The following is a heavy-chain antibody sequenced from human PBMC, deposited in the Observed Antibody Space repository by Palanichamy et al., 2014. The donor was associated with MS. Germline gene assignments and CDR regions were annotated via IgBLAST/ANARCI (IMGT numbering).Heavy chain of an antibody. CDR3: SRDRTTPSNPLLLDR. CDR1: GYTFTNYA. V-gene: IGHV1-18*01. CDR2: MSAYDNT. D-gene: IGHD1-1*01. J-gene: IGHJ5*02. Sequence: QVQLVQSGAEVKPPGASVEVSCKTSGYTFTNYAISWLRQAPGQGPEWVGWMSAYDNTHYAQKFQGRVTMTSDTSTSTAYLELRSLRSDDTAVYYCSRDRTTPSNPLLLDRWGQGTLVTVSS.